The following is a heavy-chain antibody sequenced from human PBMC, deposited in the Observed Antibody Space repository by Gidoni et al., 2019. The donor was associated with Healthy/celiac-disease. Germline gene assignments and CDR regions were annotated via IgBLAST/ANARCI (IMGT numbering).Heavy chain of an antibody. J-gene: IGHJ4*02. CDR1: GFTFSSYA. D-gene: IGHD3-22*01. CDR3: AKDMEITMIVVVITIDY. Sequence: EVQLLESGGGLVQPGGSLRLSCAASGFTFSSYAMSWVRQAPGKGLEWVSAISGSVGSTYYADSVKGRFTISRDNSKNTLYLQMNSLRAEDTAVYYCAKDMEITMIVVVITIDYWGQGTLVTVSS. V-gene: IGHV3-23*01. CDR2: ISGSVGST.